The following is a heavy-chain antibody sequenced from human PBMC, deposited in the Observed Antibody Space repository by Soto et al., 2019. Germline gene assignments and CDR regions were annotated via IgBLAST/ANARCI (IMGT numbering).Heavy chain of an antibody. D-gene: IGHD4-17*01. CDR2: INPNSGGT. V-gene: IGHV1-2*04. Sequence: ASVKVSCKASGYTFTGYYMHWVRQAPGQGLEWMGWINPNSGGTNYAQKFQGWVTMTRDTSISTAYMELSRLRSDDTAVYYCARGDSRFYYYYMDVWGKGSSVTVSS. J-gene: IGHJ6*03. CDR1: GYTFTGYY. CDR3: ARGDSRFYYYYMDV.